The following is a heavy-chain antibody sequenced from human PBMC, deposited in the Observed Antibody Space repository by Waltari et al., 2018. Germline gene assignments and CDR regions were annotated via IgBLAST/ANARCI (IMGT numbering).Heavy chain of an antibody. D-gene: IGHD3-3*01. Sequence: EVQLVESGGGLVQPGGSLRLSCAASGFTVSSNYMSWVRQAPGKGLEWVSVIYSVGSTYYADSVKGRFTISRDNSKNTLYLQMNSLRAEDTAVYYCARMYYDFWSGYYGGFDYWGQGTLVTVSS. CDR1: GFTVSSNY. CDR3: ARMYYDFWSGYYGGFDY. V-gene: IGHV3-66*02. J-gene: IGHJ4*02. CDR2: IYSVGST.